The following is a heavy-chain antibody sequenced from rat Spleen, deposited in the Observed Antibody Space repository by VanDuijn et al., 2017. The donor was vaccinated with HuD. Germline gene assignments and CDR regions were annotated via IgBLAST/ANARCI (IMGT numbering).Heavy chain of an antibody. V-gene: IGHV5-29*01. CDR3: ARAGYLRDWYFDF. J-gene: IGHJ1*01. Sequence: EVQLVESDGGLVQPGRSLKLSCAASGFTFSDYYMAWVRQAPAKGLEWVATISSDGSSTYYRDSVKGRFTISRDDATGTLYLQMDSLRSEDTATYYCARAGYLRDWYFDFWGPGTMVTVSS. CDR2: ISSDGSST. D-gene: IGHD2-2*01. CDR1: GFTFSDYY.